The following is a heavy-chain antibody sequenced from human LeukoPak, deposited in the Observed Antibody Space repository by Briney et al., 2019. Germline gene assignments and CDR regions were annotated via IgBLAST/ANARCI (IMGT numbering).Heavy chain of an antibody. Sequence: ASVKVSCKASGYTFTSYYMHWVRQAPGQGLEWMGWMNPNSGNTGYAQKFQGRVTMTRNTSISTAYMELSSLRSEDTAVYYCAIYGDYDFDYWGQGTLVTVSS. J-gene: IGHJ4*02. D-gene: IGHD4-17*01. CDR1: GYTFTSYY. CDR2: MNPNSGNT. V-gene: IGHV1-8*02. CDR3: AIYGDYDFDY.